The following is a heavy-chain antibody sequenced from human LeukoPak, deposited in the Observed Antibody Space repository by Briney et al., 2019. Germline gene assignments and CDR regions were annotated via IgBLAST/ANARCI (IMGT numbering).Heavy chain of an antibody. D-gene: IGHD4-17*01. Sequence: PGGSLRLSCSASRFTFSSYTMNWVRQAPGKGLEWDSSIDPSSTYIYYADSVKGRFTISRDNAQNSLYLQMNSLRAEDTAVYYCTRGSYGDYEYWGQGTLVTVSS. CDR3: TRGSYGDYEY. CDR2: IDPSSTYI. CDR1: RFTFSSYT. V-gene: IGHV3-21*01. J-gene: IGHJ4*02.